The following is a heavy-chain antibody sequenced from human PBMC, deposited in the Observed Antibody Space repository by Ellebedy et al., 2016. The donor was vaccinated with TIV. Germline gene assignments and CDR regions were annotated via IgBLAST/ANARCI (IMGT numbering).Heavy chain of an antibody. CDR1: GFSFSNFA. J-gene: IGHJ4*02. Sequence: GGSLRLSCGASGFSFSNFAMTWVRQAPGKGLEWVSSISASGISTDYADSVGGRVTISRDNSRNTLYLQMDSLRADDTAVYYCAKLDSSGYYYGRFDYWGQGTLVTVSS. V-gene: IGHV3-23*01. CDR3: AKLDSSGYYYGRFDY. CDR2: ISASGIST. D-gene: IGHD3-22*01.